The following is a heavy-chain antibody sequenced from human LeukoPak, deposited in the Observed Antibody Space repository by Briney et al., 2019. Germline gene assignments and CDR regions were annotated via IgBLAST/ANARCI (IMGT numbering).Heavy chain of an antibody. CDR1: GFTFSSFW. CDR2: IKSDGST. CDR3: ARAPSEIGGYYPEYFRH. V-gene: IGHV3-74*01. Sequence: GALRLSCAASGFTFSSFWMHWVRQAPGKGLVWVSRIKSDGSTNYADSVKGRFTISRDNAKNTVSLQMNSLRAEDTGVYYCARAPSEIGGYYPEYFRHWGQGTLVTVSS. D-gene: IGHD3-22*01. J-gene: IGHJ1*01.